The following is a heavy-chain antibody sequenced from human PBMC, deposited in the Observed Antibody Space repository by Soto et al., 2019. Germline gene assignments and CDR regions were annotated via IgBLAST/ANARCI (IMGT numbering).Heavy chain of an antibody. CDR2: IFGDGDE. Sequence: QITLKESGPAVVKPTQTLTLTCTSSGFSLCTGGVLVGWVRQPPGEALEWLAVIFGDGDERYSSSLPHRLTIAKDSSANHVVLRLANVDLVDSGTYYCVHGSYTRGQYDAFDVWGQGTLVTVSS. CDR3: VHGSYTRGQYDAFDV. V-gene: IGHV2-5*02. D-gene: IGHD6-19*01. CDR1: GFSLCTGGVL. J-gene: IGHJ3*01.